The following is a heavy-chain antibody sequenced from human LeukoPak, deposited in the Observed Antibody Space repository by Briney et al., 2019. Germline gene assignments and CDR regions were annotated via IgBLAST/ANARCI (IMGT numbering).Heavy chain of an antibody. Sequence: SETLSLTCTVSGGSISNYYWSWIRQPPGKGLEWIGYIYYSGSTNYNPSLKSRVAISVDTSKNQFSLKLNSVTAADTAVYYCVRRGGNYHFDYWGQGTLVTVSS. CDR1: GGSISNYY. J-gene: IGHJ4*02. D-gene: IGHD4-23*01. CDR2: IYYSGST. V-gene: IGHV4-59*08. CDR3: VRRGGNYHFDY.